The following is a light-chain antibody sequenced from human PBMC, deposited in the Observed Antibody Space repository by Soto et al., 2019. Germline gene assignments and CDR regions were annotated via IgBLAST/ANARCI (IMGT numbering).Light chain of an antibody. CDR2: DAS. Sequence: DIQMTKSTYTLSASVGDRVTITCRASQSISNWLAWYQQKPGKAPKILIYDASSLESGVPSRFSGSGSGTEFTLTISSLQPDDFATYYCQQYNSYPRTFGQGT. CDR3: QQYNSYPRT. CDR1: QSISNW. J-gene: IGKJ1*01. V-gene: IGKV1-5*01.